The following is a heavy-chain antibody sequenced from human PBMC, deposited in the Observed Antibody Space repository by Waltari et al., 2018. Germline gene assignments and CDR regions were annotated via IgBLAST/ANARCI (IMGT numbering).Heavy chain of an antibody. V-gene: IGHV3-11*01. CDR2: ISSSGSTI. CDR1: GFTSRDYY. D-gene: IGHD3-10*01. J-gene: IGHJ4*02. Sequence: QVQLVESGGGLVKPGGSLRLSCAASGFTSRDYYMSWIRQAPGKGLEWVSYISSSGSTIYYADSVKGRFTISRDNAKNSLYLQMNSLRAEDTAVYYCARDRWFGDLLYYFDYWGQGTLVTVSS. CDR3: ARDRWFGDLLYYFDY.